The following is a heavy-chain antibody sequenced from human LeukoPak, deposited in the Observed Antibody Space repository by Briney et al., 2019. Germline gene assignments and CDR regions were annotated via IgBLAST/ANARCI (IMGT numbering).Heavy chain of an antibody. J-gene: IGHJ4*02. CDR1: GGSISTSSYY. D-gene: IGHD3-10*01. V-gene: IGHV4-39*07. Sequence: SETLSLTCAVSGGSISTSSYYWGWIRQPPGRGLEWIGSIYYSVTTYYNPSLRSRVTISVDTSKNRFSLKMNSMTAADTAVYFCFRGGARGRAGYWGQGALVTVSS. CDR3: FRGGARGRAGY. CDR2: IYYSVTT.